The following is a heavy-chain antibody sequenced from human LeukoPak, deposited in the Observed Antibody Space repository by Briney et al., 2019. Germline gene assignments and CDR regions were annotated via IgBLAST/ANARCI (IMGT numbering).Heavy chain of an antibody. J-gene: IGHJ4*02. CDR1: GFTFSSYG. CDR2: IRYDGSNK. D-gene: IGHD6-13*01. CDR3: AKSTSRMAAAGSTFDY. V-gene: IGHV3-30*02. Sequence: GGSLRLSCAASGFTFSSYGMHWVRQAPGKGLEWVAFIRYDGSNKYYADSVKGRFTISRDNPENTLYLQINSLRAEDTAVYYCAKSTSRMAAAGSTFDYWGQGTLVTVSS.